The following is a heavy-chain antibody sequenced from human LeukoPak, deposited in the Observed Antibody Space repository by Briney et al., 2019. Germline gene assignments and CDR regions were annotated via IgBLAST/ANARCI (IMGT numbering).Heavy chain of an antibody. V-gene: IGHV3-30*04. CDR2: ISYDGSNK. CDR1: GFTVTHYA. D-gene: IGHD3-3*01. Sequence: PGGSLRLSCSASGFTVTHYAMHWVRQAPGKGLEWVAVISYDGSNKYYADSVKGRFTISRDNSKNTLYLQMNSLRAEDTAVYYCARDRAWNYFDYWGQGTLVTVSS. CDR3: ARDRAWNYFDY. J-gene: IGHJ4*02.